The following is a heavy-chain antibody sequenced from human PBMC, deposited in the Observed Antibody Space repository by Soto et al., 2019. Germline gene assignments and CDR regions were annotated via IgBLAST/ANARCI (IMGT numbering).Heavy chain of an antibody. V-gene: IGHV1-69*19. CDR3: AREVQVHTPAFVY. D-gene: IGHD3-10*01. CDR1: GGTFNTYA. J-gene: IGHJ4*02. CDR2: ISPMFGAA. Sequence: QVQLVQSGAEMKKPGSSVKVSCQSSGGTFNTYAMNWVRQAPGQGPEWMGDISPMFGAANYAPKFQGRVTITADESTGTSYMQLSSLTSEDTALYFCAREVQVHTPAFVYWGQGNLVTGSS.